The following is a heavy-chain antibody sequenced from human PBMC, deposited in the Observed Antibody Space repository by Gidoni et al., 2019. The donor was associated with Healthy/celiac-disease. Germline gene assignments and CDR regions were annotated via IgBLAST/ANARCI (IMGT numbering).Heavy chain of an antibody. CDR3: ARDLYYSGYDFDPYLSVYYFDY. V-gene: IGHV4-4*07. J-gene: IGHJ4*02. Sequence: QVQLQESGPGLVKPSETLSLTCTVSGVSIRSYYWSWIRQPAGKGLEWIGRIYPSGSTNYNPSLKSRVTMSVDTSKNQFSLKLSSVTAADTAVYYCARDLYYSGYDFDPYLSVYYFDYWGQGTLVTVSS. CDR2: IYPSGST. D-gene: IGHD5-12*01. CDR1: GVSIRSYY.